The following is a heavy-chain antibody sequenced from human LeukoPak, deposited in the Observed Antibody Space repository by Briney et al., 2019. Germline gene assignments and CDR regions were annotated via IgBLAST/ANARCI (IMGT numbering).Heavy chain of an antibody. CDR3: AKGSTLSPQNNWFDP. CDR2: ISWNSGSI. CDR1: GFDFGDYT. Sequence: GGSLRLSCAVSGFDFGDYTMHWVRQPPGKGLEWVSLISWNSGSIKYTESVKGRFTISRDNSKNTLYLQMNSLRAEDTAVYYCAKGSTLSPQNNWFDPWGQGTLVTVSS. D-gene: IGHD6-13*01. J-gene: IGHJ5*02. V-gene: IGHV3-43*01.